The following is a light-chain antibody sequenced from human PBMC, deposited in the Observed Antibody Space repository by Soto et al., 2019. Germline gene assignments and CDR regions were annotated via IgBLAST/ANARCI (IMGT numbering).Light chain of an antibody. CDR1: SSNIGTNY. CDR2: RND. Sequence: QSVLTQPPSASATPGQRVTISCSGSSSNIGTNYVYWYQHLPGTAPKLLIYRNDQRPSGVSNRFSGSKSGNTASLTISGLQAEDEADYYCLSYTSSITVVFGGGTKVTVL. CDR3: LSYTSSITVV. J-gene: IGLJ2*01. V-gene: IGLV1-47*01.